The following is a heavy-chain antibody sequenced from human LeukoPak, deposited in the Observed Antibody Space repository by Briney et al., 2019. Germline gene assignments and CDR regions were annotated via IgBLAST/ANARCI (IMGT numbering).Heavy chain of an antibody. J-gene: IGHJ4*02. V-gene: IGHV4-34*01. CDR3: ARAEYSSGWYYFHY. D-gene: IGHD6-19*01. CDR2: INHSGST. CDR1: GGSFSGYY. Sequence: PSETLSLTCAVYGGSFSGYYWSWIRQPPGKGLEWIGEINHSGSTNYNPSLKSRVTISVDTSKNQFSLKLSSVTAADTAVYYCARAEYSSGWYYFHYWGQGTLVTVSS.